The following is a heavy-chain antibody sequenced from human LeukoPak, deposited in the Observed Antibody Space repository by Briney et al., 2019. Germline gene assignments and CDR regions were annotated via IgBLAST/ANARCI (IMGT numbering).Heavy chain of an antibody. J-gene: IGHJ4*02. Sequence: ASVKVSCKASGYTFTSYYMHWVRQAPGQGLEWMGIINPSGGSTSYAQKFQGRVTMTRDTSISTAYMELSRLRSDDTAVYYCARGGAVHDGYFDYWGQGTLVTVSS. CDR2: INPSGGST. CDR1: GYTFTSYY. CDR3: ARGGAVHDGYFDY. D-gene: IGHD6-19*01. V-gene: IGHV1-46*01.